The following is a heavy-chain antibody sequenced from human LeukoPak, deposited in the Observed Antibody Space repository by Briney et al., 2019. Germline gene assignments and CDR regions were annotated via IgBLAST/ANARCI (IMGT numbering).Heavy chain of an antibody. V-gene: IGHV3-23*01. CDR1: GFTFSSYA. CDR3: AKDLTIAGVWFGESTIDY. J-gene: IGHJ4*02. D-gene: IGHD3-10*01. CDR2: ISGSGGST. Sequence: GGSLRLYCAASGFTFSSYAMSWVRQAPGKGLEWVSAISGSGGSTYYADSVKGRFTISRDNSKNTLYLQMNSLRAEDTAVYYCAKDLTIAGVWFGESTIDYWGQGTLVTVSS.